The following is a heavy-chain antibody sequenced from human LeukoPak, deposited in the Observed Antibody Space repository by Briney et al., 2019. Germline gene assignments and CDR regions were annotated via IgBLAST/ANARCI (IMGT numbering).Heavy chain of an antibody. CDR1: GYSISRGYY. CDR3: ARARHDYYYYMDV. Sequence: PSETLSLTCTVSGYSISRGYYGGWMRQPPGKGLEWIESMYHSGSTYYNPSLKSRLTMSVDTSKNQFSLKLSSVTAADTAVYYCARARHDYYYYMDVWGKGTTVTISS. J-gene: IGHJ6*03. V-gene: IGHV4-38-2*02. CDR2: MYHSGST.